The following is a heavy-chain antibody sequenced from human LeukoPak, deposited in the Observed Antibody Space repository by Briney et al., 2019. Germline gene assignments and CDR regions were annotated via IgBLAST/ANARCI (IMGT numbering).Heavy chain of an antibody. D-gene: IGHD6-13*01. CDR2: NGGST. V-gene: IGHV4-59*01. Sequence: SGTLSLTCTVSGGSINSYYWSWIRQPPGKGLEWIGYNGGSTNYNPSLRSRVTMSVDTSKNQFSLRLSSVTAADTAVYYCARSSSWYEDWGQGTLLTVSS. CDR3: ARSSSWYED. CDR1: GGSINSYY. J-gene: IGHJ4*02.